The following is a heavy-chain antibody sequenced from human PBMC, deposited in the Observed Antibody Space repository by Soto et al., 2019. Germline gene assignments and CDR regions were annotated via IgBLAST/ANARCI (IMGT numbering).Heavy chain of an antibody. CDR1: GFSLTTGKMG. J-gene: IGHJ4*02. D-gene: IGHD4-17*01. CDR2: IYWDDDK. V-gene: IGHV2-5*02. CDR3: AHAGDYDLLTFDH. Sequence: SGPTLVNPTETLTLTCTVSGFSLTTGKMGVAWIRQPPGKALEWLALIYWDDDKRYSPSLKDRLAISKDTSSNQVVLTITNIDPGDSATYFCAHAGDYDLLTFDHWGPGTLVTVSS.